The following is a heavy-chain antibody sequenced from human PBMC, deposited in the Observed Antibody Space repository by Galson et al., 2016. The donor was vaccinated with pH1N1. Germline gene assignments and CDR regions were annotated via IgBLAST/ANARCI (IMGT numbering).Heavy chain of an antibody. D-gene: IGHD3-3*01. CDR1: GFTFNTYS. J-gene: IGHJ3*02. V-gene: IGHV3-21*04. CDR2: ISSSSSYI. Sequence: SLRLSCAASGFTFNTYSMNWVRQAPGKGLEWVSSISSSSSYIYYADSVKGRFTISRDNAKNSLYLQMNSLRAEDTAVYYCATFNRFTHSDAYDIWGQGTMVTVSS. CDR3: ATFNRFTHSDAYDI.